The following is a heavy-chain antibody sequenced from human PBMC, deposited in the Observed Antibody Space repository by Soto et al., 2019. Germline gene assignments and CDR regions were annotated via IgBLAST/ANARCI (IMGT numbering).Heavy chain of an antibody. CDR2: INHSGSP. J-gene: IGHJ3*02. V-gene: IGHV4-34*02. CDR3: ATFPPEGRTATPRGDDAFDI. Sequence: QLHLEQRGAGLLKPSETLSLTCDVYGGSFSGYYWSWIRQAPGKGLEWIVEINHSGSPNYNPSLQRRVSVSVDTSKTHFSLKLNYVTAADTAVYYCATFPPEGRTATPRGDDAFDIWGQGTLVTVS. CDR1: GGSFSGYY. D-gene: IGHD3-10*01.